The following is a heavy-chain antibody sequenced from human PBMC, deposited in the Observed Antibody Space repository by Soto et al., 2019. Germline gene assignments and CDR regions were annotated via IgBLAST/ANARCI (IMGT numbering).Heavy chain of an antibody. J-gene: IGHJ4*02. Sequence: GSLRLSCAASGFTFSSYAMHWVRQTPGKGLEWVASISYDGSNKYYADSVKGRFTISRDNSKNTLYLQMNSLRAEDTAVYYCAKTQAPGTTYYFDYWGQGTLVTVSS. CDR1: GFTFSSYA. CDR2: ISYDGSNK. V-gene: IGHV3-30*18. CDR3: AKTQAPGTTYYFDY. D-gene: IGHD1-7*01.